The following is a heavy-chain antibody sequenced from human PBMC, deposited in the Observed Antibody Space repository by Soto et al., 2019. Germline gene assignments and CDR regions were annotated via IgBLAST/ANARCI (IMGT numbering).Heavy chain of an antibody. J-gene: IGHJ4*02. CDR3: AKDGDTNIVGNYFDY. V-gene: IGHV3-23*01. CDR2: ISGSGGFT. CDR1: GFTFSNYA. D-gene: IGHD5-12*01. Sequence: EVQLLESGGGLVQPGGSLRLCCAASGFTFSNYAMNWVRQAPGKGLEWVSAISGSGGFTYYADSVKGRFTISRDNSKNTLFLQTNSLRAEDTAVFYCAKDGDTNIVGNYFDYWGQGTLVTVSS.